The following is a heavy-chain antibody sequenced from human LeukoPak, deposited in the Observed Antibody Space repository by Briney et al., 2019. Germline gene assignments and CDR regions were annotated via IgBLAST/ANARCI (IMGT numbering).Heavy chain of an antibody. J-gene: IGHJ4*02. CDR1: GFTFSSYA. V-gene: IGHV3-30*04. CDR2: ISYDGSNK. D-gene: IGHD5-12*01. CDR3: AREFGGYEGAFDY. Sequence: GGSLRLSCAASGFTFSSYAMHWVRQAPGKGLEWVAVISYDGSNKYYAGSVKGRFTISRDNSKNTLYLQMNSLRAEDTAVYYCAREFGGYEGAFDYWGQGTLVTVSS.